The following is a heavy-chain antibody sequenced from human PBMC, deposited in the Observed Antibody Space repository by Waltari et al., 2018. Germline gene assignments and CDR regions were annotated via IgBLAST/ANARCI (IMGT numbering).Heavy chain of an antibody. CDR2: IKPNSGGT. Sequence: QVQLVQSGAEVKKPGASVKVSCKASGYTFPGYYMPWVRQAPGQGPERMGWIKPNSGGTNYEQKCQGRVTMTRDTSISTADMELSRLRSDDTAVYYCARRRGGSYYYFDYWGQGTLVTVSS. CDR1: GYTFPGYY. J-gene: IGHJ4*02. CDR3: ARRRGGSYYYFDY. V-gene: IGHV1-2*02. D-gene: IGHD1-26*01.